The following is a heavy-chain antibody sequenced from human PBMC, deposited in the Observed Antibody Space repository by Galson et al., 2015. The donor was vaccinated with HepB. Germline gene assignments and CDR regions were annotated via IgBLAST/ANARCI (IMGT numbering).Heavy chain of an antibody. CDR1: GFNFISSA. CDR2: IVVGSGNT. Sequence: SVKVSCKASGFNFISSAMQWVRQARGQRLEWIGWIVVGSGNTKDAQKFQERVTITRDMSTRTAYMELSSLRSEDTAVYYCAAGIVGTTTPDFDSWGQGTLVTVSS. V-gene: IGHV1-58*02. D-gene: IGHD1-26*01. CDR3: AAGIVGTTTPDFDS. J-gene: IGHJ4*02.